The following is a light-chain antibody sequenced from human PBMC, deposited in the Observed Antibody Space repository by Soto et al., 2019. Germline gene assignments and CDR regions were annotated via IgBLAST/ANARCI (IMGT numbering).Light chain of an antibody. V-gene: IGLV1-47*01. CDR2: RNS. CDR3: AAWDDSLSGVV. CDR1: SSNIGSNY. J-gene: IGLJ2*01. Sequence: QSVLTQPPSASGTPGQRVTISCSGRSSNIGSNYVYWYQQLPGTVPQLLIYRNSERPAGVPDRFSGSKSGTSASLAISGLRSEDEADYYCAAWDDSLSGVVFGGGTKRTV.